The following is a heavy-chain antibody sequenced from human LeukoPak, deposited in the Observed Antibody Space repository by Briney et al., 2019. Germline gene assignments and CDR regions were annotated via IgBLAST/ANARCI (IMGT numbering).Heavy chain of an antibody. D-gene: IGHD2-15*01. CDR2: IHHSGST. V-gene: IGHV4-38-2*02. J-gene: IGHJ2*01. CDR1: GGSISSYY. Sequence: SETLSLTCTVSGGSISSYYWGWIRQPPGKGLEWIGSIHHSGSTYYNPSLKSRVTISIDTSKNQFSLKLTSVPAADTAVYYCAREGLGSGRGGDFDLWGRGTLVTVSS. CDR3: AREGLGSGRGGDFDL.